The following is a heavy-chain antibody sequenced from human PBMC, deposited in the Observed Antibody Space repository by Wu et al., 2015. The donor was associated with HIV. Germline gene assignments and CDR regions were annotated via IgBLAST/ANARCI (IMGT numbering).Heavy chain of an antibody. CDR3: ARERQYQLLYAGFDY. J-gene: IGHJ4*02. V-gene: IGHV1-2*02. CDR2: INPNSGGT. D-gene: IGHD2-2*02. Sequence: QVQLVQSGAEVKKPGASVKVSCKASGYTFTGYYMHWVRQAPGQGLEWMGWINPNSGGTNYAQKFQGRVTMTRDTSISTAYMELSRLRSDDTAVYYCARERQYQLLYAGFDYWGQGTLVHRLL. CDR1: GYTFTGYY.